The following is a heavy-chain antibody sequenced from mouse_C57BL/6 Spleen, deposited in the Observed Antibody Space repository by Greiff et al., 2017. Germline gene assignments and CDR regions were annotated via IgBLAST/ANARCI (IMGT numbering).Heavy chain of an antibody. J-gene: IGHJ3*01. Sequence: DVMLVESGGGLVKPGGSLKLSCAASGFTFSDYGMHWVRQAPEKGLEWVAYISSGSSTIYYADTVKGRFTISRDNAKNTLFLQMTSLRSEDTAMYYCARREDYDDGAWFAYWGQGTLVTVSA. CDR2: ISSGSSTI. V-gene: IGHV5-17*01. CDR3: ARREDYDDGAWFAY. D-gene: IGHD2-4*01. CDR1: GFTFSDYG.